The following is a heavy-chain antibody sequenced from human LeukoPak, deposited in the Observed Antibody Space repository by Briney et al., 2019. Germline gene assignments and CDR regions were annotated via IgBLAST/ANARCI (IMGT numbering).Heavy chain of an antibody. CDR1: GGSISSGGYY. Sequence: SETLSLTCTVSGGSISSGGYYWSWIRQPPGKGLEWIGEINHSGSTNYNPSLKSRVTISVDTSKKQFSLKLSSVTAADTAVYYCARGLSAVVYWGQGTLVTVSS. CDR3: ARGLSAVVY. J-gene: IGHJ4*02. V-gene: IGHV4-39*07. D-gene: IGHD3-16*02. CDR2: INHSGST.